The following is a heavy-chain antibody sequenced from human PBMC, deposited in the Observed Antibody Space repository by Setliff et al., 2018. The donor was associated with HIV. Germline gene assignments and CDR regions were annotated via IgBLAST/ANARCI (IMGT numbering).Heavy chain of an antibody. CDR2: IRSKAYGGTT. V-gene: IGHV3-49*04. J-gene: IGHJ4*02. CDR3: TRAPPWGGYFDY. D-gene: IGHD3-16*01. CDR1: GFTFSSYA. Sequence: GGSLRLSCAASGFTFSSYAMSWVRQAPGKGLEWVGFIRSKAYGGTTEYAASVKGRFTISRDDSKSIAYLQMNSLKTEDTAVYYCTRAPPWGGYFDYWGQGTLVTVSS.